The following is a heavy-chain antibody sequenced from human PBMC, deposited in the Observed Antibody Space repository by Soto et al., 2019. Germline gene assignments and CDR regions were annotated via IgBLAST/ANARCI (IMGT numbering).Heavy chain of an antibody. V-gene: IGHV4-4*02. CDR1: DGFISSSNY. J-gene: IGHJ4*02. D-gene: IGHD2-15*01. CDR2: VYHNGGP. CDR3: VRHGGRLFDY. Sequence: QVQLQESGPGLVKPSGTLSLTCAVSDGFISSSNYWSWVRQPPGKGLEWIGQVYHNGGPSYNPSLQGRGTMSIDKSKNQFSLNLSAVTAADTAVYFCVRHGGRLFDYWGPGHLVTVSS.